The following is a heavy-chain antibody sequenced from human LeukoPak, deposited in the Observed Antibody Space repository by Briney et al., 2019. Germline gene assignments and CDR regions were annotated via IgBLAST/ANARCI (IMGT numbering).Heavy chain of an antibody. J-gene: IGHJ4*02. Sequence: GGSLRLSCAASGFTLSSYWMHWVRQAPGKGLVWVSRINSDGSSTSYADSVKGRFTISRDNAKNTLYLQMNSLRAEDTAVYYCARAPLLWFGELLGTGSYYFDYWGQGTLVTVSS. CDR2: INSDGSST. D-gene: IGHD3-10*01. CDR1: GFTLSSYW. CDR3: ARAPLLWFGELLGTGSYYFDY. V-gene: IGHV3-74*01.